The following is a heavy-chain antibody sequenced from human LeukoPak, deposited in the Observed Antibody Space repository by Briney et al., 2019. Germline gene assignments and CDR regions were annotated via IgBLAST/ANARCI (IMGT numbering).Heavy chain of an antibody. D-gene: IGHD3-3*01. V-gene: IGHV1-18*01. Sequence: ASVKVSCKASGYTFTSYGISWVRQAPGQGLEWMGWISAYNGNTNYAQKLQGRVTMTTDTSTSTAYMELRSLRSDDTAVYYCARVGYDFWSGYYTGGYYFDYWGQGTLVTVSS. CDR3: ARVGYDFWSGYYTGGYYFDY. CDR2: ISAYNGNT. CDR1: GYTFTSYG. J-gene: IGHJ4*02.